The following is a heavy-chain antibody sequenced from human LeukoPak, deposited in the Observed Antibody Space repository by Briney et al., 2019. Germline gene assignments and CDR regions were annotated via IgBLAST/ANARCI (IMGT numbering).Heavy chain of an antibody. V-gene: IGHV4-39*01. J-gene: IGHJ4*02. CDR1: GGSFSGYY. D-gene: IGHD3-22*01. CDR2: IYYSGST. CDR3: AGTYYYDSSGHLGY. Sequence: SETLSLTCAVYGGSFSGYYWGWIRQPPGKGLEWIGSIYYSGSTYYNPSLKSRVTISVDTSKNQFSLKLSSVTAADTAVYYCAGTYYYDSSGHLGYWGQGTLVTVSS.